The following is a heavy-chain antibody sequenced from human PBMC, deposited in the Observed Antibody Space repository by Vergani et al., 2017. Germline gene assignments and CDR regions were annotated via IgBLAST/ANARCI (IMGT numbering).Heavy chain of an antibody. V-gene: IGHV4-59*01. CDR1: GGSISSYY. J-gene: IGHJ6*03. CDR2: IYYSGST. D-gene: IGHD5-12*01. CDR3: ARDRREYSGYDHYYYMDV. Sequence: QVQLQESGPGLVKPSETLSLTCTVSGGSISSYYWSWIRQPPGKGLEWIGYIYYSGSTNYNPSLKSRVTISVDTSKNQFSQKLSSVTAADTAVYYCARDRREYSGYDHYYYMDVWGKGTTVTVSS.